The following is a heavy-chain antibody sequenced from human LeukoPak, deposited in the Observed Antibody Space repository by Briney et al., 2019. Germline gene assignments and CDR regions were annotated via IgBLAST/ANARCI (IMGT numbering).Heavy chain of an antibody. V-gene: IGHV4-61*02. CDR3: AREPGYGDYPFDY. Sequence: SETLSLTCTVSGGSISSGSYYWSWIRQPAGKGLEWIGRIYTSGSTNYNPSLKSRVIISVDTSKNQFSLKLSSVTAADTAVYYCAREPGYGDYPFDYWGQGTLVTVSS. D-gene: IGHD4-17*01. CDR2: IYTSGST. J-gene: IGHJ4*02. CDR1: GGSISSGSYY.